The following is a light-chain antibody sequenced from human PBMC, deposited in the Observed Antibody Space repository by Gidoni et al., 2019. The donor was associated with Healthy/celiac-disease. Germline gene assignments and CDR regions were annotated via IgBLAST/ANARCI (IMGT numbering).Light chain of an antibody. J-gene: IGKJ1*01. CDR1: QSISSW. CDR2: KAS. Sequence: DIQMTQSPSTLSASVGDGVTITCRASQSISSWLAWYQQKPGKAPKLLIYKASSLESGVPSRFSGSGSVTEFTLTIRSLQPDDFATYYCQQYNSYPWTFSQGTKVEIK. CDR3: QQYNSYPWT. V-gene: IGKV1-5*03.